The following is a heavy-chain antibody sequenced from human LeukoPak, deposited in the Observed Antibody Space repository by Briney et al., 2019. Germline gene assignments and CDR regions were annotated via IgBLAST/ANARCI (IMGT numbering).Heavy chain of an antibody. Sequence: KPSETLSLTCTVSGGSISSGSYYWSWIRQPAGKGLEWIGRIYTSGSTNYNPSLKSRVTISVDTSKNQFSLRLNSVTAADTAVYYCARGRDGYNFLNRGEYYYFDYWGQGTLVTVSS. CDR3: ARGRDGYNFLNRGEYYYFDY. CDR2: IYTSGST. J-gene: IGHJ4*02. V-gene: IGHV4-61*02. CDR1: GGSISSGSYY. D-gene: IGHD5-24*01.